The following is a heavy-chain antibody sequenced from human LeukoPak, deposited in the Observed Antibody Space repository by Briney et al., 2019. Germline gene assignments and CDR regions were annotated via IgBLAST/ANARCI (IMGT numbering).Heavy chain of an antibody. Sequence: GGSLRLSCAASGFTFSSYEMNWVRQAPGKGLEWVSAISGSGGSTYYADSVKGRFTISRDNSKNTLYLQMNSLRAEDTAVYYCAKDLRIASIVVVPAAMFRDYWGQGTLVTVSS. J-gene: IGHJ4*02. V-gene: IGHV3-23*01. CDR1: GFTFSSYE. D-gene: IGHD2-2*01. CDR3: AKDLRIASIVVVPAAMFRDY. CDR2: ISGSGGST.